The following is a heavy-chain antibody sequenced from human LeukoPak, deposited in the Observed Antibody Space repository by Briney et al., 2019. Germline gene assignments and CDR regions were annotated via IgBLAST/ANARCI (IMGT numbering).Heavy chain of an antibody. Sequence: GGSLRLSCAASGFTFSSYSMNWVRQAPGKGLEYVSAISSNGGSTYYANSVKGRFTISRDNSKNTLYLQMGSLRAEDMAVYYCARSMRGAYYYDSSGSFDIWGQGTMVTVSS. J-gene: IGHJ3*02. V-gene: IGHV3-64*01. CDR3: ARSMRGAYYYDSSGSFDI. CDR2: ISSNGGST. D-gene: IGHD3-22*01. CDR1: GFTFSSYS.